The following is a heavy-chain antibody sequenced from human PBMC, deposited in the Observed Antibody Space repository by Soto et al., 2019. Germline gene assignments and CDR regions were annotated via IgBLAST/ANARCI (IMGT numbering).Heavy chain of an antibody. CDR3: ARFRSGYYVDY. CDR1: GFTFSDFG. Sequence: PAWSLGLSCEASGFTFSDFGMSWVRQATGKGLEWVDNIKKDGSEKYYVDSMKGRFATSRDNARNSLYLQMDSLRAEDTAVYYCARFRSGYYVDYWGQGSLVPVSS. D-gene: IGHD3-3*01. V-gene: IGHV3-7*01. CDR2: IKKDGSEK. J-gene: IGHJ4*02.